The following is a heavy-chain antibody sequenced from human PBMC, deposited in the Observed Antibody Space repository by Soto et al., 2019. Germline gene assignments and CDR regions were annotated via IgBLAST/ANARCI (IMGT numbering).Heavy chain of an antibody. D-gene: IGHD1-26*01. V-gene: IGHV2-5*02. CDR3: AHAYGGRSLY. J-gene: IGHJ4*02. CDR1: GFSLTTDRVG. Sequence: QITLKESGPTLVKPTQTLTLTCTFSGFSLTTDRVGVGWIRQPPGEALESLAVIYWDDSKTYRPSLESRLTITKDTSKNQVALTMTNMDSLDIATYYCAHAYGGRSLYWGQGTLVTVSS. CDR2: IYWDDSK.